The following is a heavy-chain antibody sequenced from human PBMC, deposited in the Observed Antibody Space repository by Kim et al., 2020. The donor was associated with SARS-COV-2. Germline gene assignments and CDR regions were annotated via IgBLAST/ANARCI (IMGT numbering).Heavy chain of an antibody. J-gene: IGHJ4*02. V-gene: IGHV5-51*01. CDR2: YPGYSDT. CDR3: ARIGDY. D-gene: IGHD2-15*01. Sequence: YPGYSDTRYRPSFQGRVTISADKSISTAYLQWSSLKASDTAMYYCARIGDYWGQGTLVTVSS.